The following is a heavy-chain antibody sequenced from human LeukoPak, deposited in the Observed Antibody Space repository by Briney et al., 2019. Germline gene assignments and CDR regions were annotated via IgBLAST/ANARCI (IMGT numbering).Heavy chain of an antibody. CDR2: INPSGGST. D-gene: IGHD2-8*01. CDR1: GYTFTSYY. Sequence: GASVKVSCKASGYTFTSYYMHWVRQAPGQGLEWMGIINPSGGSTSYAQKFQGRVTTTRDTSTSTVYMELSSLRSEDTAVYYCARDHGYCTNGVCSDPYWGQGTLVTVSS. V-gene: IGHV1-46*01. CDR3: ARDHGYCTNGVCSDPY. J-gene: IGHJ4*02.